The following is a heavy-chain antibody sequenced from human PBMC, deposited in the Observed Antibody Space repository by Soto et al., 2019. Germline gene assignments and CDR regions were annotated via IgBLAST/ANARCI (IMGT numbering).Heavy chain of an antibody. J-gene: IGHJ6*02. CDR1: GGTFSSYA. D-gene: IGHD2-8*01. CDR2: ISGYNGDT. Sequence: ASVTVSCKASGGTFSSYAISWVRQAPGQGLEWMGRISGYNGDTNYAQKFQDRVSMTIDTSTGTAYMELRSLTSDDTAIYYCAKNGQPPYYYYGLDVWGQGTKVTVSS. CDR3: AKNGQPPYYYYGLDV. V-gene: IGHV1-18*01.